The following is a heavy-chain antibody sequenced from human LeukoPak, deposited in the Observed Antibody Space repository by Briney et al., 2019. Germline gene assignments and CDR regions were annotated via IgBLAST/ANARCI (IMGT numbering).Heavy chain of an antibody. CDR3: ARVLYDFWSGLHYFDY. CDR2: IKQDGSEK. V-gene: IGHV3-7*01. J-gene: IGHJ4*02. CDR1: GFTFSSYW. D-gene: IGHD3-3*01. Sequence: GGSLRLSCAASGFTFSSYWMSWVRQAPGKGLEWVANIKQDGSEKYYVDSVKGRFTISRDNAKNSLYLQMNSLGAEDTAVYYCARVLYDFWSGLHYFDYWGQGTLVTVSS.